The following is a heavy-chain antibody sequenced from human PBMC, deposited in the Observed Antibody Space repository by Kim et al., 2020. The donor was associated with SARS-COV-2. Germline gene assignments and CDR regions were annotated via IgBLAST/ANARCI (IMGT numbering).Heavy chain of an antibody. Sequence: AQKFQGRVSMTRDTSTSTVYMELSSLRSEDTAVYYCARDLTTVTGDAFDIWGQGTMVTVSS. D-gene: IGHD4-17*01. J-gene: IGHJ3*02. CDR3: ARDLTTVTGDAFDI. V-gene: IGHV1-46*01.